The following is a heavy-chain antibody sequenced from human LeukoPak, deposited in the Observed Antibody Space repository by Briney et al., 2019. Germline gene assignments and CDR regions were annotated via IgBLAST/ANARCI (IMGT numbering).Heavy chain of an antibody. Sequence: GGSLRLSCAASGFTFSSYEMNWVRQAPGKGLEWVSYVSSSGSKIYYAASVKGRFTISRDNAKNSLFLQMNSLRADDTAVYYCARHPYCSSTTCYGIDYWGQGTLVAVSS. CDR3: ARHPYCSSTTCYGIDY. V-gene: IGHV3-48*03. CDR1: GFTFSSYE. D-gene: IGHD2-2*01. CDR2: VSSSGSKI. J-gene: IGHJ4*02.